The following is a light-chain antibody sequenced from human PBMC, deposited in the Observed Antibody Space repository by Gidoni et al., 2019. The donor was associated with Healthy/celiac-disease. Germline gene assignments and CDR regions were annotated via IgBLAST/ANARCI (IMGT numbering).Light chain of an antibody. CDR3: QQYNSYPWT. CDR2: KAS. V-gene: IGKV1-5*03. J-gene: IGKJ1*01. CDR1: QSISSW. Sequence: DIQMTQSPSTLSASVGDRVTITCRASQSISSWLAWYQQEPGKAPKLLIYKASSLESGVPSRFSESGSGTEFTLTISSLQPDDFATYYCQQYNSYPWTFGQGTKVGIK.